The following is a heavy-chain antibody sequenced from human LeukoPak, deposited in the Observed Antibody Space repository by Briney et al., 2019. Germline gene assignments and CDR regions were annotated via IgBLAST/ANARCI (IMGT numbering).Heavy chain of an antibody. D-gene: IGHD6-13*01. CDR3: ARVYELGAAGTDAFDI. J-gene: IGHJ3*02. Sequence: ASVKVSCKAPGYTFTSYAMNWVRQAPGQGLEWMGWINTNTGNPTYAQGFTGRFVFSLDTSVSTAYLQISSLKAEDTAVYYCARVYELGAAGTDAFDIWGQGTMVTVSS. V-gene: IGHV7-4-1*02. CDR2: INTNTGNP. CDR1: GYTFTSYA.